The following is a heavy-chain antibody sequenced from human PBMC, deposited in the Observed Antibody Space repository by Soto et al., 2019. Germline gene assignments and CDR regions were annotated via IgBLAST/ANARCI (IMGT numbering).Heavy chain of an antibody. J-gene: IGHJ4*02. D-gene: IGHD2-15*01. V-gene: IGHV1-8*01. CDR1: GYPFSAFD. CDR2: MNPDSGDT. Sequence: QVQLVQSGAEVQKPGASVKVSCEASGYPFSAFDINWVRQAGGQGLEWMGWMNPDSGDTAFAQRFQDRITMTRSTSISTAYMGLSRLTSDDTAVYFCVRQPGGVATPGDDYWGQGTLVTVSS. CDR3: VRQPGGVATPGDDY.